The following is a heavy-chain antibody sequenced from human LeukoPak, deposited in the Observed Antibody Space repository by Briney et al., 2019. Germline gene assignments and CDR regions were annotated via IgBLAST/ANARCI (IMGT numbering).Heavy chain of an antibody. V-gene: IGHV3-23*01. J-gene: IGHJ4*02. Sequence: GGSPRLSCAASGFTFSSYAMSWVRQAPGKGLEWVSAISGSGGSTYYADSVKGRFTISRDNAKNSLYLQMNSLRAEDTAVYYCARDLAIAGGYWGQGTLVTVSS. D-gene: IGHD3-10*01. CDR1: GFTFSSYA. CDR2: ISGSGGST. CDR3: ARDLAIAGGY.